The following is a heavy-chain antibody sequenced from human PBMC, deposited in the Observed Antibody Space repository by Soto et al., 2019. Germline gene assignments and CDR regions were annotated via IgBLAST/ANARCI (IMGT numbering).Heavy chain of an antibody. CDR2: IIPIFGTA. CDR1: GGTFSSYA. Sequence: QVQLVQSGAEVKKPGSSVKVSCKASGGTFSSYAISWVRQAPGQGLEWMGGIIPIFGTANYAQKFQGRVTITADKSTSKAYMELSSLRSEDTAVYYCAREAGEGSWLPPYGMDVWGQGTTVTVSS. CDR3: AREAGEGSWLPPYGMDV. J-gene: IGHJ6*02. D-gene: IGHD6-19*01. V-gene: IGHV1-69*06.